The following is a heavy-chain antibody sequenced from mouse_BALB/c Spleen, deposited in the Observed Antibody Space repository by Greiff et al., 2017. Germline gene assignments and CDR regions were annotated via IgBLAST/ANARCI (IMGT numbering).Heavy chain of an antibody. CDR2: IYPGDGDT. V-gene: IGHV1-80*01. CDR3: ARSWDWYFDV. D-gene: IGHD4-1*01. CDR1: GYAFSSYW. J-gene: IGHJ1*01. Sequence: VKLQESGAELVRPGSSVKISCKASGYAFSSYWMNWVKQRPGQGLEWIGQIYPGDGDTNYNGKFKGKATLTADKSSSTAYMQLSSLTSEDSAVYFCARSWDWYFDVWGAGTTVTVSS.